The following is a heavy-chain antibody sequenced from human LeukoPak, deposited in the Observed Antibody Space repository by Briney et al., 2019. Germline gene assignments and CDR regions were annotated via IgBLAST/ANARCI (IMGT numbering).Heavy chain of an antibody. D-gene: IGHD2-15*01. CDR3: AKALMVAATSYYFDY. CDR1: GFTFSSYG. V-gene: IGHV3-30*18. J-gene: IGHJ4*02. CDR2: ISYDGSNK. Sequence: GGSLRLSCAASGFTFSSYGMHWVRQAPGKGLEWVAVISYDGSNKYYADSVKGRFTISRDNSKNTLYLQMNSLRAEDTAVYYCAKALMVAATSYYFDYWGQGTLVTVSS.